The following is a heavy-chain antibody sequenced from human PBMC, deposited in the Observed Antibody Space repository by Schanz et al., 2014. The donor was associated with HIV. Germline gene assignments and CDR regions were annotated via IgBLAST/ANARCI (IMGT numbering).Heavy chain of an antibody. J-gene: IGHJ6*02. CDR1: GFTFDSYG. CDR2: ISYDGTNK. D-gene: IGHD3-22*01. CDR3: AKDRNYYDDKYLGKGNYYYYYGMDV. V-gene: IGHV3-30*18. Sequence: QVQLVESGGGVVQPGRSLRLSCAASGFTFDSYGIHWVRQAPGKGLEWVAVISYDGTNKVYADSVKGRLTISRDNSKNTLYLQMKSLRREDTAVYFCAKDRNYYDDKYLGKGNYYYYYGMDVWGQGTTVTVSS.